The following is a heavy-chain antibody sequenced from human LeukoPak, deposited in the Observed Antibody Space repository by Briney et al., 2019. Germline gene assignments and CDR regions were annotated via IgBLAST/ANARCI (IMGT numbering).Heavy chain of an antibody. CDR3: ARVAKERVGGVYYFDY. Sequence: GGSLRLSCAASGFTFSSYWMSWVRQAPGKGLEWVANIKQDGSEKYYVDSVKGRFAISRENAKNSLYLQMNSLRAGDTAVYYCARVAKERVGGVYYFDYWGQGTLVTVSS. CDR1: GFTFSSYW. J-gene: IGHJ4*02. D-gene: IGHD1-1*01. CDR2: IKQDGSEK. V-gene: IGHV3-7*01.